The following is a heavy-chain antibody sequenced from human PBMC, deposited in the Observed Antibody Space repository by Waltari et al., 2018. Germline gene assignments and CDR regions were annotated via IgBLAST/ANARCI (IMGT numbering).Heavy chain of an antibody. CDR2: MYTDGTA. Sequence: VQLVESGGGLMQPGGSLRLSCAASGFGVSRNYMSWVRQAPGKGLEWVSLMYTDGTAYYADSVKGRVTISRDNSKNTLNLQRNSLRAEDTAVYYCTREDQGQPGGHWGQGTLVTVAS. CDR1: GFGVSRNY. J-gene: IGHJ4*02. CDR3: TREDQGQPGGH. V-gene: IGHV3-53*01. D-gene: IGHD2-2*01.